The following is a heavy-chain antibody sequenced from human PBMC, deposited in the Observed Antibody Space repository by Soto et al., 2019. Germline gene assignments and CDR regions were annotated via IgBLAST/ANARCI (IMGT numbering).Heavy chain of an antibody. CDR2: ISGSGGST. D-gene: IGHD6-13*01. V-gene: IGHV3-23*01. CDR1: GFTFSSYA. Sequence: EVQLLESGGGLVQPGGSLRLSCAASGFTFSSYAMRWVRQAPGKGLEWVSAISGSGGSTYYADSVKGRFTISRDNAKNTLYLPMNSLRAEDTAVYFCAEGISSGWYDFDYWGQGTLVHFSS. CDR3: AEGISSGWYDFDY. J-gene: IGHJ4*02.